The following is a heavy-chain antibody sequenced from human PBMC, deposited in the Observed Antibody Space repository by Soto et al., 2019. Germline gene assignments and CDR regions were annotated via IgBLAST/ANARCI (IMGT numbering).Heavy chain of an antibody. CDR1: GFTFSSYA. V-gene: IGHV3-23*01. D-gene: IGHD3-10*01. J-gene: IGHJ6*03. CDR2: ISGSGGST. Sequence: GGSLRLSCAASGFTFSSYAMSWVRQAPGKGLEWVSAISGSGGSTYYADSVKGRFTISRDNSKNTLYLQMNSLRAEDTAVYYCAKAGLITMVRGVIHYYYYYMDVWGKGTTVTVSS. CDR3: AKAGLITMVRGVIHYYYYYMDV.